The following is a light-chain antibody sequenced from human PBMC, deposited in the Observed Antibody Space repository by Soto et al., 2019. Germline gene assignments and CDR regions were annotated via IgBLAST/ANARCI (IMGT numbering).Light chain of an antibody. J-gene: IGKJ2*01. V-gene: IGKV3-15*01. CDR1: QSVFSS. Sequence: EIVMTQSPATLSVSPGERVTLSCRASQSVFSSLAWYQQKPGQAPRLLIYGAATRATGIPARFSGSGSGTEFTLTISSLQSEDFAVYYCQQRSNWPHTFGPGTKLEIK. CDR2: GAA. CDR3: QQRSNWPHT.